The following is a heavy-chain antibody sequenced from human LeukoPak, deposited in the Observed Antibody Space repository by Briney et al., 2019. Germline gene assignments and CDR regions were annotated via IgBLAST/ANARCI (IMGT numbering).Heavy chain of an antibody. CDR3: ARGGPWVVATINDYYLDV. CDR1: GYNFITIA. D-gene: IGHD5-24*01. Sequence: ASVKVSCQASGYNFITIATSWVRQAPGQGLEWMGWSSAYNGDGNFVQKFQGRVTMTTDTSTNTAYMELRSLRYADTAVYYCARGGPWVVATINDYYLDVWGKGTTVTVSS. CDR2: SSAYNGDG. V-gene: IGHV1-18*01. J-gene: IGHJ6*03.